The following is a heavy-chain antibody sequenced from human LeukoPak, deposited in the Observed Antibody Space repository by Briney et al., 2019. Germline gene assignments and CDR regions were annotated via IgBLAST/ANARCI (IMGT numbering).Heavy chain of an antibody. CDR3: AKGYQPPYYHYMDV. CDR2: ISGSGGST. D-gene: IGHD2-2*01. V-gene: IGHV3-23*01. Sequence: GGSLRLSCAVSGFTFRNYGKTWVRQAPGKGLEWVSGISGSGGSTYYGGSVKGRFTISRDNSKNTLYLQMNSLRAEDTAIYYCAKGYQPPYYHYMDVWGKGTTVTISS. CDR1: GFTFRNYG. J-gene: IGHJ6*03.